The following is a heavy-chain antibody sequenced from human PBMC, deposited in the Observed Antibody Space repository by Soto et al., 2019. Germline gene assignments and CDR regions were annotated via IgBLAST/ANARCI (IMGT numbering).Heavy chain of an antibody. Sequence: ASVKVSCKASGYTFTGYYMHWVRPAPGQGLEWMGWINPNSGGTNYAQKFQGRVTMTRDTSISTAYMELSRLRSDDTAVYYCARDRMITFGGVIGPGPWGQGTLVNVSS. V-gene: IGHV1-2*02. CDR2: INPNSGGT. D-gene: IGHD3-16*02. CDR3: ARDRMITFGGVIGPGP. CDR1: GYTFTGYY. J-gene: IGHJ5*02.